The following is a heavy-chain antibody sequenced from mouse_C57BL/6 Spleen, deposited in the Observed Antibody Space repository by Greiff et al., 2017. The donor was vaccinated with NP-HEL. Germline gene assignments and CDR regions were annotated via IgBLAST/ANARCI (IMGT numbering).Heavy chain of an antibody. J-gene: IGHJ1*03. V-gene: IGHV1-82*01. D-gene: IGHD1-1*01. CDR2: IYPGDGDT. Sequence: QVQLQQSGPELVKPGASVKISCKASGYAFSSSWMNWVKQRPGKGLEWIGRIYPGDGDTNYNGKFKGKATLTADKSSSTAYMQLSSLTSEDSAVYFGARETYYGSSDGYFDVWGTGTTVTVSS. CDR3: ARETYYGSSDGYFDV. CDR1: GYAFSSSW.